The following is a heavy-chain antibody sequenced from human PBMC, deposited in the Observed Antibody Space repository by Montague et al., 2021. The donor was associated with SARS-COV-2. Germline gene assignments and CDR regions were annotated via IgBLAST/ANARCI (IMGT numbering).Heavy chain of an antibody. CDR1: GGSIRNYY. CDR3: AAQTDYYYYSLDV. Sequence: SETLSLTCAVSGGSIRNYYWSWIRQPPGRGLEWIAYIYESGNVDYNPSLKSRVTILVDTSKNQFSLKLSSVTAADTAVYYCAAQTDYYYYSLDVWGQGTTATVS. CDR2: IYESGNV. V-gene: IGHV4-59*08. J-gene: IGHJ6*02.